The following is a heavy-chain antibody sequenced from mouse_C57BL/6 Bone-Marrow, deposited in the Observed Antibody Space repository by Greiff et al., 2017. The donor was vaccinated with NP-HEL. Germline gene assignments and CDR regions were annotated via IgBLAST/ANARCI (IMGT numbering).Heavy chain of an antibody. CDR3: ARWGTGFAY. J-gene: IGHJ3*01. CDR2: INPSSGYT. CDR1: GYTFTSYT. Sequence: QVHVKQSGAELARPGASVKMSCKASGYTFTSYTMHWVKQRPGQGLEWIGYINPSSGYTKYNQKFKDKATLTADKSSSTAYMQLSSLTSEDSAVYYCARWGTGFAYWGQGTLVTVSA. D-gene: IGHD3-1*01. V-gene: IGHV1-4*01.